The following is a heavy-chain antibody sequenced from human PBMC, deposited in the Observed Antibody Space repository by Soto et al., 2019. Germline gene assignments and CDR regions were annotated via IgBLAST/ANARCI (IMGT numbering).Heavy chain of an antibody. CDR2: INSDGSST. D-gene: IGHD5-12*01. Sequence: GGSLRLSCAASGFTFSSYWMHWVRQAPGKGLVWVSRINSDGSSTSYADSVKGRFTISRDNAKNTLYLQMNSLRAEDTAVYYCARESDIVATYYFDYWGQGTLVTVSS. V-gene: IGHV3-74*01. CDR1: GFTFSSYW. J-gene: IGHJ4*02. CDR3: ARESDIVATYYFDY.